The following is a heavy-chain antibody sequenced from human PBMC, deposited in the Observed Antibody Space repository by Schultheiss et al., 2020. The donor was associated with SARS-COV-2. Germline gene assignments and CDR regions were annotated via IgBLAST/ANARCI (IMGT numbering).Heavy chain of an antibody. D-gene: IGHD2-21*02. V-gene: IGHV1-2*02. CDR1: GYTFTGYY. CDR2: INPNSGGT. J-gene: IGHJ4*02. CDR3: ARPEEGDHTRDYFDY. Sequence: ASVKVSCKASGYTFTGYYMHWVRQAPGQGLEWMGWINPNSGGTNYAQKFQGRVTMTRDTSISTAYMELSRLRSDDTAVYYCARPEEGDHTRDYFDYWGQGTLVTVSS.